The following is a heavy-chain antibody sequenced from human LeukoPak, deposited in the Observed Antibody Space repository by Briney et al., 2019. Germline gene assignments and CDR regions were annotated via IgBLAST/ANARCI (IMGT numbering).Heavy chain of an antibody. Sequence: SETLSLTCTVSGGSISSSSYSWGWIRQPPGKGLEWIGSIYYSGTTYYNPSLKSRVTISVDTSKIQFSLKLSSVAATDTAMYFCARLRFDFWSGYTHPYFDYWGQGTLVTVSS. CDR1: GGSISSSSYS. V-gene: IGHV4-39*01. CDR2: IYYSGTT. CDR3: ARLRFDFWSGYTHPYFDY. J-gene: IGHJ4*02. D-gene: IGHD3-3*01.